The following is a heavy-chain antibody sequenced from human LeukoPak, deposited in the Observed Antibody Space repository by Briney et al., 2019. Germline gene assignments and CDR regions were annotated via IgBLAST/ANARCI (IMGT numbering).Heavy chain of an antibody. Sequence: GESLKISCKGSGYSFTSYWISWVRQMPGKGLEWTGRIDPSDSYTKYSPSFQGHVTISGDESISTAYLQWSSLKASDTAMYYCARHFLGELPDMDVWGQGTTVTVSS. V-gene: IGHV5-10-1*01. CDR2: IDPSDSYT. CDR3: ARHFLGELPDMDV. J-gene: IGHJ6*02. CDR1: GYSFTSYW. D-gene: IGHD1-26*01.